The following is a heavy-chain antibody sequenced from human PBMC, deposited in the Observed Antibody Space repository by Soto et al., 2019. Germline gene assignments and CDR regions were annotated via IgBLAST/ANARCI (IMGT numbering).Heavy chain of an antibody. CDR3: ARVGCSGGSCYYYYYYMDV. D-gene: IGHD2-15*01. J-gene: IGHJ6*03. V-gene: IGHV1-69*05. CDR2: IIPIFGTA. Sequence: VASVKVSCKASGGTFSSYAISWVRQAPGQGLEWMGGIIPIFGTANYAQKFQGRVTMTRNTSISTAYMELSSLRSEDTAVYYCARVGCSGGSCYYYYYYMDVWGKGTTVTVSS. CDR1: GGTFSSYA.